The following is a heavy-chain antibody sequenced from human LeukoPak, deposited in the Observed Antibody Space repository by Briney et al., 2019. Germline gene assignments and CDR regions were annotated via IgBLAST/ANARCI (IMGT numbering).Heavy chain of an antibody. CDR1: GGSISSYY. J-gene: IGHJ6*03. CDR2: IYTSGSA. CDR3: AREERQQLVLFYYYYYMDV. D-gene: IGHD6-13*01. V-gene: IGHV4-4*07. Sequence: SETLSLTCTVSGGSISSYYWSWIRQPAGKGLEWIGHIYTSGSANYNPSLKSRVTISVDKSKNQFSLKLSSVTAADTAVYYCAREERQQLVLFYYYYYMDVWGKGTTVTVSS.